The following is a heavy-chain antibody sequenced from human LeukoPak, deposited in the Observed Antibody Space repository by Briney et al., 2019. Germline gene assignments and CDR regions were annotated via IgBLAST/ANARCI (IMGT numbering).Heavy chain of an antibody. D-gene: IGHD3-10*01. Sequence: GGSLRLSCAASGFTFSTNPMSWVRQAPGKGLEWVSAISPDSTYYADSVKGRLTISRDDSKNTVYLQMNSPRAEDTARYYCVKEHVDRAFTRSFEIWGQGTVVTVSS. V-gene: IGHV3-23*01. CDR2: ISPDST. J-gene: IGHJ3*02. CDR3: VKEHVDRAFTRSFEI. CDR1: GFTFSTNP.